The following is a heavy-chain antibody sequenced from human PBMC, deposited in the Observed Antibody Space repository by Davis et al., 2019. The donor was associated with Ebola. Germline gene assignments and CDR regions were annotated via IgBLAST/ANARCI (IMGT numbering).Heavy chain of an antibody. CDR2: INPHNGNT. CDR3: ARAQFPTTSDH. J-gene: IGHJ4*02. Sequence: AASVTVSCKASGYTFTNYGITWVRQAPGQGLEWMGWINPHNGNTNYAQNVQGRVIMTSDTATTTAYMEVGSLRPDDTAVYYCARAQFPTTSDHWGQGTLVTVSS. V-gene: IGHV1-18*04. D-gene: IGHD1-1*01. CDR1: GYTFTNYG.